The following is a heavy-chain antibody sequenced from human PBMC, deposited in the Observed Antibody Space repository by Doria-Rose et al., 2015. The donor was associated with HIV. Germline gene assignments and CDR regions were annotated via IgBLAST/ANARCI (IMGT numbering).Heavy chain of an antibody. J-gene: IGHJ3*02. D-gene: IGHD3-22*01. V-gene: IGHV3-33*05. CDR2: ISFDGSNE. CDR3: ARDRADYYDSSGSDAFDI. Sequence: RQAPGKGLEWVAIISFDGSNEYFVDSVRGRFTISRDNSKNTLYLQMNSLRAEDTAVYYCARDRADYYDSSGSDAFDIWGQGTMVTVSS.